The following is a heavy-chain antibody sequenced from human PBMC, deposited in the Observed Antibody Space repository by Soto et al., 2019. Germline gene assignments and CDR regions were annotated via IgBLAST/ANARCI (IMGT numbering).Heavy chain of an antibody. J-gene: IGHJ4*02. CDR2: ISYDGSNK. V-gene: IGHV3-30-3*01. CDR1: GFTFSSYA. D-gene: IGHD2-15*01. Sequence: QVQLVESGGGVVQPGRSLRLSCAASGFTFSSYAMHWVRQAPGKGLEWVAVISYDGSNKYYADSVKGRFTISRDNSKNTLYLQMNSLRAEDTAVYYCARSAQAVVTVLDYWGQGTLVTVSS. CDR3: ARSAQAVVTVLDY.